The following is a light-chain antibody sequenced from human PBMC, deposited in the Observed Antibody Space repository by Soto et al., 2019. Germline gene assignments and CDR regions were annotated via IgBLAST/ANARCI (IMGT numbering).Light chain of an antibody. J-gene: IGKJ1*01. Sequence: EIVMTQSPATLSVSSGERATLSCGASQSVSSNLAWYQQKPGQAPRLLIYGASTRATGIPARFSGSGSGTEFTLTISSLQSEDFAVYYCQQYNNWPSWTFGQGTKVEIK. CDR1: QSVSSN. CDR3: QQYNNWPSWT. CDR2: GAS. V-gene: IGKV3-15*01.